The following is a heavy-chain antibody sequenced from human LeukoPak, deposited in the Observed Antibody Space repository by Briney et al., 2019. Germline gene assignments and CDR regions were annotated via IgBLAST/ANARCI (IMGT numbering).Heavy chain of an antibody. D-gene: IGHD1-26*01. V-gene: IGHV4-39*07. CDR1: GGSISSSSYY. CDR2: IYYSGST. CDR3: ARDKREPRYAFDI. Sequence: SETLSLTCTVSGGSISSSSYYWGWIRQPPGKGLEWIGNIYYSGSTYSNPSLKSRVTISVDTSKNQFSLKLSSVTAADTAVYYCARDKREPRYAFDIWGQGTMVTVSS. J-gene: IGHJ3*02.